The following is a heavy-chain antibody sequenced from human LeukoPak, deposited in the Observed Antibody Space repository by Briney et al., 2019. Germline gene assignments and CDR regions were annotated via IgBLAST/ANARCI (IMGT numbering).Heavy chain of an antibody. CDR1: GFTFSSYA. J-gene: IGHJ4*02. V-gene: IGHV3-30-3*01. Sequence: GGSLRLSCAASGFTFSSYAMHWVRQAPGKGLEWVAVISYDGSNKYYADSVKGRFTISRDNSKNTLYLQMNSLRAEDTAVYYCARESHIGYFDCWGQGTLVTVSS. D-gene: IGHD5-12*01. CDR2: ISYDGSNK. CDR3: ARESHIGYFDC.